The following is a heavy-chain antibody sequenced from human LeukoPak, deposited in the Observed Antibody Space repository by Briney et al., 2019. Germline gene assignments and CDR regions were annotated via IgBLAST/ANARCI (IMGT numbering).Heavy chain of an antibody. CDR2: ISWNSGSI. V-gene: IGHV3-9*01. J-gene: IGHJ4*02. CDR3: AKDMGFGELSPNFDY. D-gene: IGHD3-10*01. CDR1: GFTFDDYA. Sequence: GGSLRLSCAASGFTFDDYAMHWVRQAPGKGLEWVSGISWNSGSIGYADSVKGRFTISRDNAKNSLYLQMNSLRAEDTALYYCAKDMGFGELSPNFDYWGQGTLVTVSS.